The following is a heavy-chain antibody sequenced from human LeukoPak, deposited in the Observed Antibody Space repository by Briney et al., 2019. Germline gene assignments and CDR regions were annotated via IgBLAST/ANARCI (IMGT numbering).Heavy chain of an antibody. CDR2: INHSGST. D-gene: IGHD6-13*01. V-gene: IGHV4-34*01. J-gene: IGHJ4*02. Sequence: SETLSLTCAVYGGSFSGYYWSWIRQPPGKGREGIGEINHSGSTNYNPSLKSRVTISVDTSKNQFSLKLSSVTAADTAVYYCARGPQVAAAGTFDYWGQGTLVTVSS. CDR1: GGSFSGYY. CDR3: ARGPQVAAAGTFDY.